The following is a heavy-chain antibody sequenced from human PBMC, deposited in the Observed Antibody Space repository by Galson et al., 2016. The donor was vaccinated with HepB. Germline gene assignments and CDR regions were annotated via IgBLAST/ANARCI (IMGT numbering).Heavy chain of an antibody. CDR2: MNWDDGT. D-gene: IGHD3-3*01. CDR3: ARGELGVIPHLDH. CDR1: GFSLNTAGMC. J-gene: IGHJ5*02. Sequence: PALVKPTQTLTLTCTFTGFSLNTAGMCLTWIRQPPGKALEWLALMNWDDGTFYSTSLKTRLTISKYTSKSQVFLTMTNIDPVDTATYYSARGELGVIPHLDHWGHGILVTVSS. V-gene: IGHV2-70*13.